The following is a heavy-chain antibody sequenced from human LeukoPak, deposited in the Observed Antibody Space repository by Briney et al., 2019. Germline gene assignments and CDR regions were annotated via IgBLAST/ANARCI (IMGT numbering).Heavy chain of an antibody. J-gene: IGHJ4*02. CDR2: ISSSGSTI. CDR3: ARDQGIVAAAGTFFDY. D-gene: IGHD6-13*01. CDR1: GFTFSDYY. Sequence: PGGSLRLSCAASGFTFSDYYMSWIRQAPGKGLEWVSYISSSGSTIYYADSVKGRFTISRDYAKNSLYLQMNSLRAEDTAVYYCARDQGIVAAAGTFFDYWGQGTLVTVSS. V-gene: IGHV3-11*04.